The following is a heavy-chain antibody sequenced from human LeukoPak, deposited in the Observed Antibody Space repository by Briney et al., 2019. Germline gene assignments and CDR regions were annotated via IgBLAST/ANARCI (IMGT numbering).Heavy chain of an antibody. CDR2: ISSSSSYI. CDR1: GFTFSSYS. D-gene: IGHD3-22*01. CDR3: ARAQAYYDSSGSPTNHFDY. Sequence: GGSLRLSCAASGFTFSSYSMNWVRQAPGKGLEWVSSISSSSSYIYYADSVKGRFTISRDNAETSLYLQMNSLRAEDTAVYYCARAQAYYDSSGSPTNHFDYWGQGTLVTVSS. J-gene: IGHJ4*02. V-gene: IGHV3-21*01.